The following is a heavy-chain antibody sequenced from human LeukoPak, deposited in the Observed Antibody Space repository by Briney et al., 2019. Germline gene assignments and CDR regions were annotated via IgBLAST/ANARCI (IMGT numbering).Heavy chain of an antibody. D-gene: IGHD1-7*01. V-gene: IGHV1-2*06. J-gene: IGHJ6*03. Sequence: ASVKVSCKASGYTFTGYYMHWVRQAPGQGLEWMGRINPNSGGTNYAQKFQGRVTMTRDTSTSTAYMELSRLRSDDTAVYYCARVDWNYDYYYYYMDVWGKGTTVTVSS. CDR2: INPNSGGT. CDR1: GYTFTGYY. CDR3: ARVDWNYDYYYYYMDV.